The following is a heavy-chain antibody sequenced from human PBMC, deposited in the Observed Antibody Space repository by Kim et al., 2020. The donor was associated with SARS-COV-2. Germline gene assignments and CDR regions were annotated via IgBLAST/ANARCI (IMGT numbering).Heavy chain of an antibody. D-gene: IGHD6-19*01. CDR2: INHSGST. CDR1: GGSFSGYY. Sequence: SETLSLTCAVYGGSFSGYYWSWIRQPPGKGLEWIGEINHSGSTNYNPSLKSRVTISVDTSKNQFSLKLSSVTAADTAVYYCARVKWLVRGQIEWGQGTLVTVSS. V-gene: IGHV4-34*01. CDR3: ARVKWLVRGQIE. J-gene: IGHJ4*02.